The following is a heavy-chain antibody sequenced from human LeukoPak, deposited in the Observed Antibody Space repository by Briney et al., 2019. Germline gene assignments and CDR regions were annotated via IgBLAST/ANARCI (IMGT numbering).Heavy chain of an antibody. Sequence: GGSLRLSCAASGFTFDDYGMSWVRQAPGKGLEWVSGINWNGGSTGYADSVKGRFTISRDNAKNSLYLQMNSLRAEDTALYYCARVTYDSSGYYPEGAFEIWGQGTMVTVSS. V-gene: IGHV3-20*04. D-gene: IGHD3-22*01. J-gene: IGHJ3*02. CDR1: GFTFDDYG. CDR3: ARVTYDSSGYYPEGAFEI. CDR2: INWNGGST.